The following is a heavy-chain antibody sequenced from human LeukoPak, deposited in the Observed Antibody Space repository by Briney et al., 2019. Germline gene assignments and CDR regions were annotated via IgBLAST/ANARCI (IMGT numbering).Heavy chain of an antibody. D-gene: IGHD2-2*01. CDR1: GGSISSYY. V-gene: IGHV4-59*07. Sequence: SDTLSLTCAVYGGSISSYYWSWIRQPPGKGLEWIGYIYYSGSANYNPSLKSRVTISVDTSKNQFSLKLSSATAADTAVYYCASVLVPAAMTVGFDPWGQGTLVTVSS. J-gene: IGHJ5*02. CDR2: IYYSGSA. CDR3: ASVLVPAAMTVGFDP.